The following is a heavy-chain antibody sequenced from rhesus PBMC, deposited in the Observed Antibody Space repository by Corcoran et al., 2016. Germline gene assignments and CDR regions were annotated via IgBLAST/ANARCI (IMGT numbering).Heavy chain of an antibody. J-gene: IGHJ4*01. CDR3: ARVDGSRYFDY. V-gene: IGHV4S7*01. CDR1: GDSLSSGYG. Sequence: QVQLKESGPGLVKPSETLSLTCAVSGDSLSSGYGWCWIRLPPGKGLEWIVTIYSSTGNTYYDPALKRRVTISKDTSKNQFSLKLSDVTAADTAVYYCARVDGSRYFDYWGQGVLVTVSS. CDR2: IYSSTGNT. D-gene: IGHD4-29*01.